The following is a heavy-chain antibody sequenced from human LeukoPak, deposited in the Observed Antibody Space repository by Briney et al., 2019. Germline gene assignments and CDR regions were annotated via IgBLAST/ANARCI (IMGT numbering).Heavy chain of an antibody. CDR3: ARPRGCGSARCNNFDY. CDR2: IYSGGST. J-gene: IGHJ4*02. D-gene: IGHD2-2*01. CDR1: GFTVSSNY. V-gene: IGHV3-66*04. Sequence: GGSLRLSCAASGFTVSSNYMSWVRQAPGKGLEWVSVIYSGGSTYYADSVKGRFTISRDNSKNTLYLQMNSLRAEDTAVYYCARPRGCGSARCNNFDYWGQGTLVTVSS.